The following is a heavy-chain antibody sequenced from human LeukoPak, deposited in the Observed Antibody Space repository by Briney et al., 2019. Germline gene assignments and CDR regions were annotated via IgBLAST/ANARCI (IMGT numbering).Heavy chain of an antibody. CDR2: IIPIFGTA. CDR3: ARTNYDYDSSGYLPPYYFDY. D-gene: IGHD3-22*01. CDR1: GGTFSSYA. Sequence: SVKVSCKASGGTFSSYAISWVRQAPGQGLEWMGGIIPIFGTANYAQKFQGRVTITADESTSTAYMELSSLRSEDTAVYYCARTNYDYDSSGYLPPYYFDYWGQGTPVTVSS. J-gene: IGHJ4*02. V-gene: IGHV1-69*13.